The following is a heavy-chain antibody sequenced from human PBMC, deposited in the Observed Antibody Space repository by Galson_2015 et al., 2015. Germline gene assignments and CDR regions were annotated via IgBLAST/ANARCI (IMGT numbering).Heavy chain of an antibody. V-gene: IGHV3-23*01. CDR1: GFTFSNHA. CDR2: ISGGGGST. D-gene: IGHD3-16*02. CDR3: AKGHIWGSYRTLYFDY. Sequence: LRLSCAASGFTFSNHAMNWVRQAPGKGLEWVSGISGGGGSTYYADSVKGRFLISRDNSKSTLYLQVDSLRADDTAKYYCAKGHIWGSYRTLYFDYWGEGALVTVSS. J-gene: IGHJ4*02.